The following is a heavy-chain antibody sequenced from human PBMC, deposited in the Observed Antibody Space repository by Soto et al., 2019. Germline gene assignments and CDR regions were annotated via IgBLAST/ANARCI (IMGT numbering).Heavy chain of an antibody. V-gene: IGHV3-21*01. CDR3: ARREEPYFYYDSSGYLPHFDS. J-gene: IGHJ4*02. CDR2: ISSSSSYI. D-gene: IGHD3-22*01. CDR1: GFTFSSYS. Sequence: GGSLRLSCAASGFTFSSYSMNWVRQAPGKGLEWVSSISSSSSYIYYADSVKGRFTISRDNAKNSLYLQMNSLRAEDTAVYYCARREEPYFYYDSSGYLPHFDSWGQGALVTVSS.